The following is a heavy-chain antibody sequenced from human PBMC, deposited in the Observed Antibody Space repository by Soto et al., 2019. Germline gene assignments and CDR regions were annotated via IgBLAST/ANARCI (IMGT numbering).Heavy chain of an antibody. D-gene: IGHD3-22*01. CDR3: ARDYAEYYYDSSGYSY. V-gene: IGHV1-46*03. CDR1: VYTFTSYG. J-gene: IGHJ4*01. CDR2: INPSGGST. Sequence: ASGKVSCKASVYTFTSYGISWVRQAPGQGLEWMGWINPSGGSTSYAQKFQGRVTMTRDTSTSTVYMELSSLRSEDTAVYYCARDYAEYYYDSSGYSYWGQGTLVTVSS.